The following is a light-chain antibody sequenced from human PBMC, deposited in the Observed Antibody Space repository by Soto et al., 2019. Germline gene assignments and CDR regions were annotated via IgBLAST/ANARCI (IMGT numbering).Light chain of an antibody. V-gene: IGKV3-15*01. J-gene: IGKJ1*01. Sequence: EIVMTQSPATLSVSPGERATLSCRASQSVSSNLAWYQQKPGQAPRLLIYGASTMATGIPARFSGSGSGTEFTLTIGSLHYEDFAVYYCQQDSNWPPWTFGQGTKVESK. CDR2: GAS. CDR1: QSVSSN. CDR3: QQDSNWPPWT.